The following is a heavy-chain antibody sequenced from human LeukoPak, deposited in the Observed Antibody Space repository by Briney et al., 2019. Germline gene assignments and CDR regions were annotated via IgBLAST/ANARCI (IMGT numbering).Heavy chain of an antibody. J-gene: IGHJ4*02. CDR3: AKDRRGGTYLDY. Sequence: PGRSLRLSCAASGFTFSSYGMHWVRQAPGKGLEWVAVIWYGGSNKYYADSVKGRFTISRDNSKNTLYLQMNSLRAEDTAVYYCAKDRRGGTYLDYWGQGTLVTVSS. CDR2: IWYGGSNK. CDR1: GFTFSSYG. D-gene: IGHD1-26*01. V-gene: IGHV3-33*06.